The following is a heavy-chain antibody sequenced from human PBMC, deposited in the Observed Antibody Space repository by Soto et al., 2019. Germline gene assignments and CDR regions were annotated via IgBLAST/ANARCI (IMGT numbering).Heavy chain of an antibody. J-gene: IGHJ4*02. CDR1: GFTVSRNY. D-gene: IGHD3-22*01. Sequence: GGSLRLSCAASGFTVSRNYMSWVRQAPGKGREWVSVIYSGGSTYYADSVKGRFTISRDNSKNTLYLQMNSLRAEDKAVYYCARGKSSGYYDFDYWGQGTLVTVSS. V-gene: IGHV3-53*01. CDR2: IYSGGST. CDR3: ARGKSSGYYDFDY.